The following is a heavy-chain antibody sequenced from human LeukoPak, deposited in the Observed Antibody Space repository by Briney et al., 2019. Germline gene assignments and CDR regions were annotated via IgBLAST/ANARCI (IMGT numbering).Heavy chain of an antibody. V-gene: IGHV1-46*01. D-gene: IGHD5-18*01. J-gene: IGHJ4*02. CDR3: ATSYGPNPFDY. CDR1: GYTFTSYY. CDR2: INPSGGST. Sequence: ASVKVSCKASGYTFTSYYMHWVRQAPGQGLEWMGIINPSGGSTNYAQKFQGRVTITADESTSTAYMELSSLRSEDTAVYYCATSYGPNPFDYWGQGTLVTVSS.